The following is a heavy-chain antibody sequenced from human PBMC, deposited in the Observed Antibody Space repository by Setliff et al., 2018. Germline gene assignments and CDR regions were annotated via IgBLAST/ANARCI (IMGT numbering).Heavy chain of an antibody. D-gene: IGHD2-21*02. V-gene: IGHV3-64D*09. CDR1: GFTFSRYA. Sequence: GGSLRLSCSASGFTFSRYAMHWVRQAPGKGLESVSAISSTGIPIYYADSVKARFSISRDDAKNTLYLQMTTLRADDTAVYYCVKDPSVYGADSGSIWGQGTMVTVSS. CDR3: VKDPSVYGADSGSI. J-gene: IGHJ3*02. CDR2: ISSTGIPI.